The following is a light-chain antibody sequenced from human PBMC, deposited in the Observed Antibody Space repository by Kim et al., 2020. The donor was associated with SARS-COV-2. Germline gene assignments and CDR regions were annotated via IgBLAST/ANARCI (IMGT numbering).Light chain of an antibody. J-gene: IGLJ2*01. Sequence: PGKTAMVSCGGISIESKGVHWYQQRSGQAPVLVIYYDSDWPSGIPERFSGSNSGNTATLTISRVEAGDEADYYCQVWDSSSDHRVVFGGGTQLTVL. V-gene: IGLV3-21*04. CDR2: YDS. CDR1: SIESKG. CDR3: QVWDSSSDHRVV.